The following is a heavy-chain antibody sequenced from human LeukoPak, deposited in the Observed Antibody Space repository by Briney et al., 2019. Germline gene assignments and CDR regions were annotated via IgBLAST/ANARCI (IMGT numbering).Heavy chain of an antibody. Sequence: SGGSLRLSCAASGFTFSSYSMNWVRQAPGKGLEWVSSISSSSSYIYYADSVKGRFTISRDNAKNSLYLQMNSLRAEDTAVYYCARVGYCSSTSCQDIWFDPWGQGTLVTVSS. D-gene: IGHD2-2*03. CDR1: GFTFSSYS. J-gene: IGHJ5*02. V-gene: IGHV3-21*01. CDR3: ARVGYCSSTSCQDIWFDP. CDR2: ISSSSSYI.